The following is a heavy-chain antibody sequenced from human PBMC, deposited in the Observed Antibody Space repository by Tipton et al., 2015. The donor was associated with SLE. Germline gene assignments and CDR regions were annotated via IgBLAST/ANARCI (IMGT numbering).Heavy chain of an antibody. Sequence: QSGAEVKKPGSSAKISCKASGDTFTDYTFSWVRQAPGQGLEWMGRVIPILGETNYAQTFQGSLTITADTSTSTTYMELTSLRSEDKAVFYCATVGNKWTFGWGQGTLVNVSS. D-gene: IGHD3-3*01. CDR2: VIPILGET. CDR3: ATVGNKWTFG. J-gene: IGHJ4*02. CDR1: GDTFTDYT. V-gene: IGHV1-69*02.